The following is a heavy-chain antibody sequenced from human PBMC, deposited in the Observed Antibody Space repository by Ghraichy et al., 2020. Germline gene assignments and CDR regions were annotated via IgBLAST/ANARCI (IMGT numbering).Heavy chain of an antibody. CDR2: IKSKTDGGTT. Sequence: GALNISCAASGFTFSNAWMSWVRQAPGKGLEWVGRIKSKTDGGTTDYAAPVKGRFTISRDDSKNTLYLQMNSLKTEDTAVYYCTTEGPGTTALNYYYYGMDVWGQGTTVTVSS. J-gene: IGHJ6*02. CDR1: GFTFSNAW. CDR3: TTEGPGTTALNYYYYGMDV. V-gene: IGHV3-15*01. D-gene: IGHD1-7*01.